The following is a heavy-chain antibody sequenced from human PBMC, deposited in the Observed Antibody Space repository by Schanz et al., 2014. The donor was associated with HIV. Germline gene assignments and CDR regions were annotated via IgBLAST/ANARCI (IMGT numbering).Heavy chain of an antibody. Sequence: EVQLLESGGDLVQPGGSLRLSCEVSGFSLINNAMTWVRQAPGKGLEWVSDIRGGGDTYYADSVRGRFTFSRDDSKNTLSLQMNSLRVEDTAVYYCGGHGGFSYWGQGTLVTVSS. J-gene: IGHJ4*02. D-gene: IGHD6-25*01. V-gene: IGHV3-23*01. CDR2: IRGGGDT. CDR1: GFSLINNA. CDR3: GGHGGFSY.